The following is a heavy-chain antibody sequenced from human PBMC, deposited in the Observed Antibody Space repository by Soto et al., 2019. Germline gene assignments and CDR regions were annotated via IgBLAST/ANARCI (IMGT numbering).Heavy chain of an antibody. CDR2: IYYSGST. Sequence: PSETLSLTXTVSGGSISSGGYYWSWIRQHPGKGLEWIGYIYYSGSTYYNPSLKSRVTISVDTSKNQFSLKLSSVTAADTAVYYCARDSGYGSGSYYYRYYYYGMDVWGQGTTVTVS. V-gene: IGHV4-31*02. CDR3: ARDSGYGSGSYYYRYYYYGMDV. CDR1: GGSISSGGYY. D-gene: IGHD3-10*01. J-gene: IGHJ6*02.